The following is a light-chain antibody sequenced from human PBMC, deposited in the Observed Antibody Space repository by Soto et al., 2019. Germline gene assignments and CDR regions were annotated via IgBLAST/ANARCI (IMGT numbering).Light chain of an antibody. CDR1: SSNIGAGYD. J-gene: IGLJ1*01. CDR2: GTT. CDR3: QSYDGTLSGSYV. V-gene: IGLV1-40*01. Sequence: QSVLTQPPSVSGAPGQRVTISCTGSSSNIGAGYDVHWYQQLPGTAPKLIIYGTTNRPSGVPDRFSGSKSGTSASLAITGLQAEDEADYYCQSYDGTLSGSYVFGTGTKLTVL.